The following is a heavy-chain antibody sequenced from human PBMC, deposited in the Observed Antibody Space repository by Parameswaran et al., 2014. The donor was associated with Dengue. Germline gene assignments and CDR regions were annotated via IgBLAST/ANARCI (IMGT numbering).Heavy chain of an antibody. CDR2: IFSNDEK. J-gene: IGHJ6*02. CDR3: ARIPHSVGSGKVSGYYYYYGMDV. V-gene: IGHV2-26*01. D-gene: IGHD3-10*01. Sequence: WIRQPPGKALEWLAHIFSNDEKSYSTSLKSRLTISKDTSKSQVVLTLTNMDPVDTATYYCARIPHSVGSGKVSGYYYYYGMDVWGQGTTVTVSS.